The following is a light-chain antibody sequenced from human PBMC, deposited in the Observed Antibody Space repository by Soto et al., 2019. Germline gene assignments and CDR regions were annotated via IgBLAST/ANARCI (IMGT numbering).Light chain of an antibody. Sequence: EIVLTQSPATLSLSPGERATLSCRASQSISNSLAWYQQKPGQAPRLLIYDASKRATDIPDRFIGSGSGTDFTLTINSLEPEDFAVYYCHQRSNWPPFTFGGGTKVEI. CDR1: QSISNS. CDR2: DAS. CDR3: HQRSNWPPFT. J-gene: IGKJ4*01. V-gene: IGKV3-11*01.